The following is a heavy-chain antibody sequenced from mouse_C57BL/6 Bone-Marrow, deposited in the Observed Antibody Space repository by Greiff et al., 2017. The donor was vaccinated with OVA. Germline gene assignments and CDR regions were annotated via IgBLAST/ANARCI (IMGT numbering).Heavy chain of an antibody. CDR3: ARSNWESYWYFDV. J-gene: IGHJ1*03. D-gene: IGHD4-1*01. V-gene: IGHV5-12*01. CDR1: GFTFSDYY. Sequence: EVQLVESGGGLVQPGGSLKLSCAASGFTFSDYYMYWVRQTPEKRLEWVAYISNGGGSTYYPDTVKGRFTISRDNAKNTLYLQMSRLKSEDTAMYYCARSNWESYWYFDVWGTGTTVTVSS. CDR2: ISNGGGST.